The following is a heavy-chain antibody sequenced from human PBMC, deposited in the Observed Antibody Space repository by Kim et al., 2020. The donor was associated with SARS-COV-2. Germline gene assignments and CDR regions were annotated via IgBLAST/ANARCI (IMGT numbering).Heavy chain of an antibody. J-gene: IGHJ3*02. V-gene: IGHV4-34*01. D-gene: IGHD3-10*01. Sequence: SETLSLTCAVYGGSFSGYYWSWIRQPPGKGLEWIGEINHSGSTNYNPSLKSRVTISVDTSKNQFSLKLSSVTAADTAVYYCARSRYYYGSGPKAGAFDIWGQGTMVTVSS. CDR1: GGSFSGYY. CDR2: INHSGST. CDR3: ARSRYYYGSGPKAGAFDI.